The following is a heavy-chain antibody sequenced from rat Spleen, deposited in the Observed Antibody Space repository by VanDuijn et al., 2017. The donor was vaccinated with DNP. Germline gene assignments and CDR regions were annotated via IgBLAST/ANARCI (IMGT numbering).Heavy chain of an antibody. D-gene: IGHD1-11*01. J-gene: IGHJ3*01. Sequence: EVQLVESGGGLVQPGRSLKLSCAASGFTFSDYNMAWVRQAPKKGLEWVATIIYDGTRTYYRDSVKGRFTVSRDNAKSTLYLQMDSLRSEDTATYYCARHLRRAPGFAYWGQGTLVTVSS. CDR2: IIYDGTRT. CDR3: ARHLRRAPGFAY. V-gene: IGHV5S10*01. CDR1: GFTFSDYN.